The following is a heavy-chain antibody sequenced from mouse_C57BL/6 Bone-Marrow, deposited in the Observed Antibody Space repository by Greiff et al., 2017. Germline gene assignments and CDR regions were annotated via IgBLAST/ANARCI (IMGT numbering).Heavy chain of an antibody. Sequence: QVQLQQPGAELVMPGASVKLSCKASGYTFTSYWMHWVKQRPGQGLEWIGEIDPSDSYTNYNQKFTGKSTLTVDKSSSTAYMQLSSLTSEDSAVYYCARRGWYFDYWGQGTTLTVSS. J-gene: IGHJ2*01. CDR1: GYTFTSYW. V-gene: IGHV1-69*01. CDR3: ARRGWYFDY. CDR2: IDPSDSYT. D-gene: IGHD3-3*01.